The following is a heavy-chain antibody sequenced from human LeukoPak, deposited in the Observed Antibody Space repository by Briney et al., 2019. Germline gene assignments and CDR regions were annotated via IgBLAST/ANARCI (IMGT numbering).Heavy chain of an antibody. CDR2: INPSGGST. D-gene: IGHD5-12*01. CDR1: GYTFTSYY. Sequence: ASVKVSCKASGYTFTSYYMHWVRQAPGQGLEWMGIINPSGGSTSYAQKFQGRVTMTRDTSTSTVYMELSSLRSEDTAVYNCARGREWLFDLDYYGMDVWGQGTTVTVSS. J-gene: IGHJ6*02. CDR3: ARGREWLFDLDYYGMDV. V-gene: IGHV1-46*01.